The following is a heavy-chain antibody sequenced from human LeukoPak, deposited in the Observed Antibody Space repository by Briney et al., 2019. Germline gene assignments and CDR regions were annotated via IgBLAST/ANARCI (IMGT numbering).Heavy chain of an antibody. V-gene: IGHV3-23*01. Sequence: PGGSLRLSCAASGFTFSSYAMSWVRQAPGKGLEWVSRISGSGGSTYYADSVKGRFTISRDNSKNMLYLQMNSLRAEDTAVYYCAKDVYSSGLVDYWGQGTLVTVSS. D-gene: IGHD6-19*01. CDR1: GFTFSSYA. CDR2: ISGSGGST. J-gene: IGHJ4*02. CDR3: AKDVYSSGLVDY.